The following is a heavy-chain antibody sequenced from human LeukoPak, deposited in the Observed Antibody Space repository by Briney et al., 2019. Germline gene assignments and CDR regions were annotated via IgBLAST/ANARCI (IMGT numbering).Heavy chain of an antibody. CDR3: AREPPRRWQQPVRYY. Sequence: PGGSLRLSCAASGFTFSSYAMSWVRQPPGKGLEWIGEINHSGSTNYNPSLKSRVTISVDTSKNQFSLTLSSVTAADTAVYYCAREPPRRWQQPVRYYWGQGTLVTVSS. D-gene: IGHD6-13*01. CDR1: GFTFSSYA. CDR2: INHSGST. V-gene: IGHV4-34*01. J-gene: IGHJ4*02.